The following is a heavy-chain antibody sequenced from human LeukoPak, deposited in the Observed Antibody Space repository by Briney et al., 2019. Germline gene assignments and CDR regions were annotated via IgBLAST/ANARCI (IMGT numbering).Heavy chain of an antibody. D-gene: IGHD3-3*01. CDR1: GGSISSGGYY. CDR2: IYYSGST. J-gene: IGHJ6*02. CDR3: ARLQPYDFWSGHKRRTPQYGMDV. Sequence: PSQTLSLTCTVSGGSISSGGYYWSWIRQHPGKGLEWIGYIYYSGSTNYNPSLKSRVTMSVDTSKNQFSLKLSSVTAADTAVYYCARLQPYDFWSGHKRRTPQYGMDVWGQGTTVTVSS. V-gene: IGHV4-31*03.